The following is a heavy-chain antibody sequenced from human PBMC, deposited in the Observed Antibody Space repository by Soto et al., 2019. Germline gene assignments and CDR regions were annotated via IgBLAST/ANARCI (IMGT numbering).Heavy chain of an antibody. V-gene: IGHV3-11*01. CDR1: GFTFSYYY. CDR3: ASSTGPDYYFDY. CDR2: ISSSGSTI. Sequence: PGGSLRLSCAASGFTFSYYYMSWIHQALGKGLEWVSYISSSGSTIYYADSVKGRFTISRDNAKNSLYLQMNSLRAEDTAVYYCASSTGPDYYFDYWGQGTLVTVSS. J-gene: IGHJ4*02.